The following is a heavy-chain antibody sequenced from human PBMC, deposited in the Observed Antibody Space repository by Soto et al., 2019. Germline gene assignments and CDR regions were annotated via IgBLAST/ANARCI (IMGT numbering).Heavy chain of an antibody. CDR2: IYYSEST. D-gene: IGHD2-15*01. Sequence: QVQLQESGPGLVKPSETLSLTCTVSGGSISSYYWSLIRQPPGKGLGWIGYIYYSESTNYNPPLKSRVTLSVDTSKNQFSLKLISVTAADTAVYYCARVLGYYFDYLGQGTLVTVSS. V-gene: IGHV4-59*01. CDR3: ARVLGYYFDY. J-gene: IGHJ4*02. CDR1: GGSISSYY.